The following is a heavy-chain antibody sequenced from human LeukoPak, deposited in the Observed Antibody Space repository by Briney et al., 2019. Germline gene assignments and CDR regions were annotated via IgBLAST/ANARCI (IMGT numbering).Heavy chain of an antibody. CDR3: ARHQRPRYYFDY. V-gene: IGHV4-59*08. CDR1: GGSISCYY. CDR2: IYYSGST. D-gene: IGHD2-2*01. J-gene: IGHJ4*02. Sequence: SETLSLTCTVSGGSISCYYWSWIRQPPGKGLEWIGYIYYSGSTNYNPSLKSRVTISVDTSKNQFSLKLSSVTAADTAVYYCARHQRPRYYFDYWGQGTLVTVSS.